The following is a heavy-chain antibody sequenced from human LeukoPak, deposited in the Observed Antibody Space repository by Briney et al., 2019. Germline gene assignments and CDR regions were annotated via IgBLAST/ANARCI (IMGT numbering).Heavy chain of an antibody. D-gene: IGHD2-15*01. CDR1: GGSISTYY. CDR2: IHYSGST. J-gene: IGHJ5*02. V-gene: IGHV4-59*08. CDR3: ARTNIGPGGSWFDP. Sequence: SETLSLTCTVSGGSISTYYWSWIRQPPGKGLEWIAFIHYSGSTNYNPSLKSRVTISVDTSKKQLSLQLSSVTAADTAVYYCARTNIGPGGSWFDPWGQGTLVTVSS.